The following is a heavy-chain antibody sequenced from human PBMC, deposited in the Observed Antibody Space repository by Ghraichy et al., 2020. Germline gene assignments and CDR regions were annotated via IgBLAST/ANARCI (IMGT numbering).Heavy chain of an antibody. V-gene: IGHV3-9*01. CDR3: AKDYYDSSGPFDY. Sequence: GGSLRLSCAASGFTFDGYAMHWVRQAPGKGLEWVSGISWNSGSIGYADSVKGRFTISRDNAKNSLYLQMYSLRAEDTALYYCAKDYYDSSGPFDYWGQGTLVTVSS. CDR2: ISWNSGSI. J-gene: IGHJ4*02. D-gene: IGHD3-22*01. CDR1: GFTFDGYA.